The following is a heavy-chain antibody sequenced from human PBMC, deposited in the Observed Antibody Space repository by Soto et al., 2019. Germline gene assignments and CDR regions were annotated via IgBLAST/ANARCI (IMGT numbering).Heavy chain of an antibody. CDR2: IYHSGTT. Sequence: QVQVQESGPGLVKPSETLSLTCTVSGGSISNYYWSWIRQSPGKGLEWIANIYHSGTTNYNLSLTGRGSISLDSSTNQVSLRLKSVTAAATAVYYCARGGYRTLAWFDPWGQGTLVTVSS. V-gene: IGHV4-59*01. CDR3: ARGGYRTLAWFDP. D-gene: IGHD5-18*01. J-gene: IGHJ5*02. CDR1: GGSISNYY.